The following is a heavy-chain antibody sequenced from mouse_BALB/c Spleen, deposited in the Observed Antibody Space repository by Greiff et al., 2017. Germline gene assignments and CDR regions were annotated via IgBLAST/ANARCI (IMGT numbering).Heavy chain of an antibody. D-gene: IGHD2-4*01. J-gene: IGHJ3*01. CDR2: IDPSDSYT. Sequence: QVQLKQPGAELVKPGASVKLSCKASGYTFTSYWMHWVKQRPGQGLEWIGEIDPSDSYTNYNQKFKGKATLTVDKSSSTAYMQLSSLTSEDSAVYYCASGGDYDASFAYWGQGTLVTVSA. CDR1: GYTFTSYW. V-gene: IGHV1-69*02. CDR3: ASGGDYDASFAY.